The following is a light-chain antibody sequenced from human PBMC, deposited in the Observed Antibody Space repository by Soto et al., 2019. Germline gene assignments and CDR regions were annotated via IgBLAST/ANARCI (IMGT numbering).Light chain of an antibody. CDR2: LDSDGSH. CDR3: QTWGTGTWV. J-gene: IGLJ3*02. Sequence: QAVVTQSPSASASLGASVKLTCTLSSGHSSYAIAWHQQQPEKGPRYLMKLDSDGSHTKGDGIPDRFSGSSSGADRYLTISSLQSEDEADYYCQTWGTGTWVFGGGTKVTVL. V-gene: IGLV4-69*01. CDR1: SGHSSYA.